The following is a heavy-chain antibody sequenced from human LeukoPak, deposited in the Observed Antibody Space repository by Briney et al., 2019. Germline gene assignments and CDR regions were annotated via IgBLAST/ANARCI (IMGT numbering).Heavy chain of an antibody. Sequence: ASVKVSCKASGYTFTSYGISWVRQAPGQGLEWMGWISAYNGNTNYAQKLQGRVTMTTDTSTSTAYMELRSLRSDDTAVYYCARDESPYCSSTSCYNFDYWGQGTLVTVSS. CDR1: GYTFTSYG. V-gene: IGHV1-18*01. CDR3: ARDESPYCSSTSCYNFDY. J-gene: IGHJ4*02. D-gene: IGHD2-2*02. CDR2: ISAYNGNT.